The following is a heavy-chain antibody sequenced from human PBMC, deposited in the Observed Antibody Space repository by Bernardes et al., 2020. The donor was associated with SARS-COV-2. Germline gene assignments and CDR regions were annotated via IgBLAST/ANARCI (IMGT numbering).Heavy chain of an antibody. V-gene: IGHV3-43*01. D-gene: IGHD3-3*01. CDR2: ISWDGSTT. Sequence: GWSLSLSCAASGFTFEDYTMHWVRQVPGKGLEWVSLISWDGSTTNYADSVKGRFFISRDSSRNTLHLQMNSLRKEDTALYYCATERQSLTIFGVGHDAFDFWGQGTMVTVSS. CDR3: ATERQSLTIFGVGHDAFDF. J-gene: IGHJ3*01. CDR1: GFTFEDYT.